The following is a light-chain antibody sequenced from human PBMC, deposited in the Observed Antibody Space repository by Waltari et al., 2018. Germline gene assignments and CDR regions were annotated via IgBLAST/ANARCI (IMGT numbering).Light chain of an antibody. CDR3: QQSYNTPRT. CDR1: QSVTSY. Sequence: DIQMIQSPSSLSASVGDRVTITCRASQSVTSYVNWYQQKPGKAPKLLIYADFTLHRGVPSRFSGSGSGTDFALTISSLQPEDFATYYYQQSYNTPRTFGQGTKLEIK. J-gene: IGKJ2*01. V-gene: IGKV1-39*01. CDR2: ADF.